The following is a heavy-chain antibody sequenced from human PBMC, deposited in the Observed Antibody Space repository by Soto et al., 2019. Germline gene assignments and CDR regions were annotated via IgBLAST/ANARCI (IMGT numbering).Heavy chain of an antibody. V-gene: IGHV3-33*06. CDR3: VKDHCGGDCYSEPYFDF. D-gene: IGHD2-21*02. J-gene: IGHJ4*02. CDR2: IWYDGSQK. CDR1: GFTFSTYG. Sequence: XXSLRLSCAVSGFTFSTYGMHWVPRAPGKGLEWMTVIWYDGSQKYYGDSVNGRFTISRDNSKNTVYLQMNSLRVEETAVYYCVKDHCGGDCYSEPYFDFWGRGSQVTVSS.